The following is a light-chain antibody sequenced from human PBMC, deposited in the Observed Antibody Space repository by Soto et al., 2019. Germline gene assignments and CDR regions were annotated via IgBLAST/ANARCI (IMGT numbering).Light chain of an antibody. Sequence: QSVLTQPPSMSGSPGQRVTISCTGSTSNIGTGYDVHWYRQLPGTAPTLLIYGNTNRPSGVPDRFSASKSGTSASLAITGLQAEDEADYYCQSYDSGAWVFGTGTKVTVL. CDR1: TSNIGTGYD. J-gene: IGLJ1*01. CDR3: QSYDSGAWV. CDR2: GNT. V-gene: IGLV1-40*01.